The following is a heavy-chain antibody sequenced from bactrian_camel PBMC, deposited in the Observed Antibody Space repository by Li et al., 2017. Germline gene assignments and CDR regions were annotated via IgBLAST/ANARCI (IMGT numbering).Heavy chain of an antibody. Sequence: HVQLVESGGGSVQAGGSLRLSCVDIRNTFSRMCMGWFRQGPGKEREGVATVDSLGIPTYADSVKGRFTLSRDKAKNTLYLQMNNLTPEDSGMYICSALRLDGPGTCWDRLSTGARGPRSPSP. CDR2: VDSLGIP. V-gene: IGHV3S53*01. J-gene: IGHJ4*01. CDR3: SALRLDGPGTCWDRLST. CDR1: RNTFSRMC. D-gene: IGHD5*01.